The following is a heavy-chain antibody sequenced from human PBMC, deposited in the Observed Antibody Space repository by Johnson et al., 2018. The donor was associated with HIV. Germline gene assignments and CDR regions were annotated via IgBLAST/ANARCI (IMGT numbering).Heavy chain of an antibody. Sequence: QMLLVESGGGVVQPGRSLRLSCAASGFTFSSYGMHWVRQAPGKGLEWVAVMSYDGSDKYYADSVKGRFTISRENSRNTLYLQMNSLGAEDSAVYYCASGPTPGVADLGALGCSFDIWGQGTRFTVSS. D-gene: IGHD2-15*01. J-gene: IGHJ3*02. CDR1: GFTFSSYG. V-gene: IGHV3-30*03. CDR3: ASGPTPGVADLGALGCSFDI. CDR2: MSYDGSDK.